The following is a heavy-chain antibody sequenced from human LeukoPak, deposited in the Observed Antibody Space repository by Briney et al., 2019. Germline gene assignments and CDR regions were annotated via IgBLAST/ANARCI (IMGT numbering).Heavy chain of an antibody. J-gene: IGHJ5*02. V-gene: IGHV4-59*08. CDR2: IYYSGST. CDR3: ARLIAAAPPNNWFDP. D-gene: IGHD6-13*01. CDR1: GGSISSYY. Sequence: SETLSLXCTVSGGSISSYYWSWIRQPPGKGLEWIGYIYYSGSTNYNPSLKSRVTISVDTSKNQFSLKLSSVTAADTAVYYCARLIAAAPPNNWFDPWGQGTLVTVSS.